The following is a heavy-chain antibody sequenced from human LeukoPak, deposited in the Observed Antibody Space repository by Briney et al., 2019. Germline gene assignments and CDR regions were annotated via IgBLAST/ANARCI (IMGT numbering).Heavy chain of an antibody. J-gene: IGHJ4*02. D-gene: IGHD3-10*01. V-gene: IGHV4-34*01. CDR2: INHSGST. Sequence: SETLSLTCAVYGGSFSGYYWSWIRQPPGKGLEWIGEINHSGSTNYNPSLKSRVTISVDTSKNQFSLKLSSVTAADTAVYYCARGHSALRITMVRGVWYNYWGQGILVTVSS. CDR1: GGSFSGYY. CDR3: ARGHSALRITMVRGVWYNY.